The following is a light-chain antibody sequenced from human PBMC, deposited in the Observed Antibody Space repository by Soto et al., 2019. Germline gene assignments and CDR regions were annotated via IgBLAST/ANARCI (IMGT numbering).Light chain of an antibody. V-gene: IGLV1-40*01. CDR3: QSYDSGLSGYVI. CDR1: SSNIGAGYD. J-gene: IGLJ2*01. Sequence: QSVLTQPTSVSGAPGQRVTISCTGSSSNIGAGYDVHWYHQLPGTAPKLLIYNNNNRPSGVPDRFSGSKSGTSASLAITGLQAEDEADYYCQSYDSGLSGYVIFGGGTKVTVL. CDR2: NNN.